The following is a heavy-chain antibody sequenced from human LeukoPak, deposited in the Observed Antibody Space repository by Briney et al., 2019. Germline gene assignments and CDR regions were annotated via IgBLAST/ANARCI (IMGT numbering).Heavy chain of an antibody. Sequence: SETLSLTCSISGGSISSYYWSWIRQPPGKGLEWIGNIDYSGSTIYNPALKSRVTMSVDTSKNQFSLKLSSVTAADTAVYYCARDNYYGSIGYYYMDVWGKGTTVTVSS. D-gene: IGHD3-10*01. CDR1: GGSISSYY. CDR3: ARDNYYGSIGYYYMDV. V-gene: IGHV4-59*12. J-gene: IGHJ6*03. CDR2: IDYSGST.